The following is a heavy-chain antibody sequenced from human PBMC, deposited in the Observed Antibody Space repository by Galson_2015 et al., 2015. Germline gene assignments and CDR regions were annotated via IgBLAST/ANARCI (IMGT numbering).Heavy chain of an antibody. CDR1: GFTFSNAW. CDR2: IKSKTDGGTT. V-gene: IGHV3-15*01. D-gene: IGHD3-16*02. J-gene: IGHJ4*02. CDR3: TTLMITFGGVIVRHFDY. Sequence: SLRLSCAASGFTFSNAWMSWVRQAPGKGLEWVGRIKSKTDGGTTDYAAPVKGRFTISRDDSKNTLYLQMNSLKTEDTAVYYCTTLMITFGGVIVRHFDYWGQGTLVTVSS.